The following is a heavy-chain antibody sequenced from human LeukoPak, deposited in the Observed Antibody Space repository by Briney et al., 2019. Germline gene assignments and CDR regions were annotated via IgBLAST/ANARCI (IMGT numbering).Heavy chain of an antibody. CDR2: IYYSGTT. CDR1: GGXFSGYY. Sequence: PSETLSLTCAVYGGXFSGYYCSWIRQPPGKGLEWIGYIYYSGTTKYNPSLMSRVTISVDTSKNQVSLNLRSVTAADTAVYYCVRGGCSSCYIRHWGQGTLVTVSS. CDR3: VRGGCSSCYIRH. V-gene: IGHV4-59*01. D-gene: IGHD2-2*02. J-gene: IGHJ4*02.